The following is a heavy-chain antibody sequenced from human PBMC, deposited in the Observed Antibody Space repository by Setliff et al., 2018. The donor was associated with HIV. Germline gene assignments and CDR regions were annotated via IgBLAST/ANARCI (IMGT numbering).Heavy chain of an antibody. CDR3: AKLQEGHVYSHYDS. J-gene: IGHJ4*02. CDR2: IYGGGTT. V-gene: IGHV3-66*04. CDR1: GFTFSSNY. Sequence: GGSLRLSCAASGFTFSSNYMSWVRQAPGKGLEWVSVIYGGGTTHYADSVKGRFTISRDNAKNSLYLQMNSLRAEDTAIYYCAKLQEGHVYSHYDSWGQGTLVTVSS. D-gene: IGHD2-21*01.